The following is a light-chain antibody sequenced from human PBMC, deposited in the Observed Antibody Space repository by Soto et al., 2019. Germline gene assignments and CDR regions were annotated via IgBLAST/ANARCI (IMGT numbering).Light chain of an antibody. CDR3: TSWDDNLSAVV. J-gene: IGLJ2*01. CDR2: EVS. CDR1: SSDVGGYNY. Sequence: QSALTQPPSASGSPGQSVTISCTGTSSDVGGYNYVSWYQQHPGKAPKLMIYEVSKRPSGVPDRFSGSKSGTSASLAISGLRSEDEADYYCTSWDDNLSAVVFGGGTKLTVL. V-gene: IGLV2-8*01.